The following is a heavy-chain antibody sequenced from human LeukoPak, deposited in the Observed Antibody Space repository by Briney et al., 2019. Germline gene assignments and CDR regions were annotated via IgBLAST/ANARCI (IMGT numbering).Heavy chain of an antibody. CDR3: ANRGWSPGPYYYYGMDV. Sequence: GASVKVSCKASGGTFSSYTISWVRQAPGQRLEWMGRIIPILGIANYAQRFQGRVTITADKSTSTAYMELSSLRSEDTAVYYCANRGWSPGPYYYYGMDVWGQGTTVTVSS. V-gene: IGHV1-69*02. J-gene: IGHJ6*02. CDR1: GGTFSSYT. CDR2: IIPILGIA. D-gene: IGHD2-15*01.